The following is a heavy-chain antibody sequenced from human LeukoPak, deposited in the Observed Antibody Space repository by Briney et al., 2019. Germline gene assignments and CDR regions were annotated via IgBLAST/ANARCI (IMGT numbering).Heavy chain of an antibody. D-gene: IGHD5-18*01. CDR3: ASRSYRRIGYSYGTRTAPFDY. CDR2: IETSGNT. CDR1: GGSISSYY. Sequence: PSETLSLTCTVSGGSISSYYWSWIRQPAGKGLEWIGRIETSGNTNYKPSLKSRVTISVDTSKNQFSLKLSSVTAADTAVYYCASRSYRRIGYSYGTRTAPFDYWGQGTLVTVSS. V-gene: IGHV4-4*07. J-gene: IGHJ4*02.